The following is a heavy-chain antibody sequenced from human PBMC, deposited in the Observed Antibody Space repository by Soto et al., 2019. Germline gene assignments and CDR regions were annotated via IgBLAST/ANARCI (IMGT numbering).Heavy chain of an antibody. CDR3: ARLSGGYQGGWVF. D-gene: IGHD1-26*01. Sequence: GGSLRLSCAASGFTFSSYAMSWVRQAPGKGLEWVSAISGSGGSTYYADSVKGRFTISRDNSKNTLYLQMNSLRAEDTAVYYCARLSGGYQGGWVFWGQGTLVTVSS. CDR1: GFTFSSYA. J-gene: IGHJ4*02. V-gene: IGHV3-23*01. CDR2: ISGSGGST.